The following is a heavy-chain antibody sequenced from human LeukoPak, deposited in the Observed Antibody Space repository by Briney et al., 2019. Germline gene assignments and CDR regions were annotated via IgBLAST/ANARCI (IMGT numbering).Heavy chain of an antibody. CDR1: GGSISSGGYY. CDR3: ARAGGWRTAALDLDY. CDR2: ISYSGST. V-gene: IGHV4-61*08. J-gene: IGHJ4*02. D-gene: IGHD6-13*01. Sequence: PSETLSLTCTVSGGSISSGGYYWSWIRQPPGKGLEWIGYISYSGSTNYNPSLKSRVTISVDTSKNQFSLKLNSVTAADTAVYYCARAGGWRTAALDLDYWGQGTLVTVSS.